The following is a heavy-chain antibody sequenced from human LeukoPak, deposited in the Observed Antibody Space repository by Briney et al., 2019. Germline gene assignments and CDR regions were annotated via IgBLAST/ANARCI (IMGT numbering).Heavy chain of an antibody. Sequence: GGSLRLSCAASGFTFSSYAMNWVRQAPGKGLEWVSAIRGSGGSTYYTDSVKGRFTISRDNSKNTLYLQMNSLKAEDTAEYYCAKRGEDADYFDYWGQGTLVTVSS. V-gene: IGHV3-23*01. CDR3: AKRGEDADYFDY. J-gene: IGHJ4*02. CDR2: IRGSGGST. CDR1: GFTFSSYA. D-gene: IGHD3-10*01.